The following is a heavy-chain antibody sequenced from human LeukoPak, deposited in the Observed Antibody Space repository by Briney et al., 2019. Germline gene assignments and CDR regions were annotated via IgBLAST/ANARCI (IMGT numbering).Heavy chain of an antibody. CDR1: GFTFSSYA. CDR3: AKAHVTHLPIDDFDY. CDR2: ISGSGGST. D-gene: IGHD2-21*02. Sequence: GGSLRLSCAASGFTFSSYAMSWVRQAPGKGLEWVSAISGSGGSTYYAASVKGRFTTSRDNSKTTLYLQMNSLRAEDTAVYYCAKAHVTHLPIDDFDYWGQGTLVTVSS. J-gene: IGHJ4*02. V-gene: IGHV3-23*01.